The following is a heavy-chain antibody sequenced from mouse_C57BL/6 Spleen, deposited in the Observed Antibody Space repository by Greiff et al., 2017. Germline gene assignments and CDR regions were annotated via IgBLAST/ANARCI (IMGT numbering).Heavy chain of an antibody. J-gene: IGHJ3*01. Sequence: VQLQQPGAELVKPGASVKMSCKASGYTFTSYWITWVKQRPGQGLEWSGDIYPGSGSTNYNEKFKSKAKLTVDTSSSTAYMQLSSLTSEDSAVYYCARGPPSWDWFAYWGQGTLVTVSA. V-gene: IGHV1-55*01. D-gene: IGHD4-1*01. CDR3: ARGPPSWDWFAY. CDR1: GYTFTSYW. CDR2: IYPGSGST.